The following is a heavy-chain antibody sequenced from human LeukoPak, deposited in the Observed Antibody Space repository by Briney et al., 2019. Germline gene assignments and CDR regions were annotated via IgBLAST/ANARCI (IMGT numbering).Heavy chain of an antibody. CDR3: AKDRLGGSAALDY. CDR2: IWYGGSNK. Sequence: GGSLRLSCAASGFTFSSYGMHWVRQAPGKGLEWVAVIWYGGSNKYYADSVKGRFTISRDNSKNTLYLQMNSLRAEDTAVYYCAKDRLGGSAALDYWGQGTLVTVPS. V-gene: IGHV3-30*02. D-gene: IGHD4-23*01. CDR1: GFTFSSYG. J-gene: IGHJ4*02.